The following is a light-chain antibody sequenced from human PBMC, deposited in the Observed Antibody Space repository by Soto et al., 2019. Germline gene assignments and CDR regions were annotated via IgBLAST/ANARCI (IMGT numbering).Light chain of an antibody. CDR2: RND. CDR3: ASWDDSLRNVV. J-gene: IGLJ2*01. CDR1: SPNIGSNF. V-gene: IGLV1-47*01. Sequence: QSVLTQPPSTSGAPGQRVAISCSGNSPNIGSNFVYWYQHLPGRAPRLLILRNDQRPSGVPDRFSGSKSGTSASLAISGLRSEDEADYYCASWDDSLRNVVFGGGTKVTVL.